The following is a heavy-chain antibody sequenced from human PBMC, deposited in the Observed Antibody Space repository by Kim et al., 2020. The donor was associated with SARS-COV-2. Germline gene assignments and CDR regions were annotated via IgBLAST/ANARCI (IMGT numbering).Heavy chain of an antibody. V-gene: IGHV3-64D*09. Sequence: YYADAVKGRFTISRDNSKNTLYLQMSSLRAEDTAVYYCVKESGSYSQFDYWGQGTLVTVSS. D-gene: IGHD1-26*01. CDR3: VKESGSYSQFDY. J-gene: IGHJ4*02.